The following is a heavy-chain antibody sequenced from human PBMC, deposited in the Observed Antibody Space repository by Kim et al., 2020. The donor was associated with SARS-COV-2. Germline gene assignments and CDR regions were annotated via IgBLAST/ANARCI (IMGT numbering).Heavy chain of an antibody. D-gene: IGHD4-17*01. CDR1: GGSFSGYY. CDR2: INHSGST. V-gene: IGHV4-34*01. J-gene: IGHJ4*02. Sequence: SETLSLTCAVYGGSFSGYYWSWIRQPPGKGLEWIGEINHSGSTNYNPSLKSRVTISVDTSKNQFSLKLSSVTAADTAVYYCARGRAVTTKAHLDYWGQGTLVTVSS. CDR3: ARGRAVTTKAHLDY.